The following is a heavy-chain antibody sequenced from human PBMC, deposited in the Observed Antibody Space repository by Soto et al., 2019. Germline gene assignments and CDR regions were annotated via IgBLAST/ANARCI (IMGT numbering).Heavy chain of an antibody. CDR1: GFTFSSYD. J-gene: IGHJ4*02. Sequence: GGSLRLSCAASGFTFSSYDMTWVRQAPGKGLEWVSVIRAIVGSTYYADSVKGRFTISRDNSKNTLYLEMNSLRAEDTAVYYCARGTSISYWGQGTLVTVS. CDR2: IRAIVGST. V-gene: IGHV3-23*01. CDR3: ARGTSISY. D-gene: IGHD3-3*02.